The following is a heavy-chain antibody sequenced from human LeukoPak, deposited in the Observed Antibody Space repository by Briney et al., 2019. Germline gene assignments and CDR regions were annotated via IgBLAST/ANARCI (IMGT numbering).Heavy chain of an antibody. D-gene: IGHD2-15*01. Sequence: SETLSLTCSVSGASVTSYYWNWVRQTPGKGLEWIGYISSSETTDYGPSFKSRVTMSLDTSKNQFSLKLSSVTAADTGVYYCAIGYCIDERCPVFPSWGQGTLVTVSS. CDR2: ISSSETT. CDR3: AIGYCIDERCPVFPS. V-gene: IGHV4-59*02. CDR1: GASVTSYY. J-gene: IGHJ5*02.